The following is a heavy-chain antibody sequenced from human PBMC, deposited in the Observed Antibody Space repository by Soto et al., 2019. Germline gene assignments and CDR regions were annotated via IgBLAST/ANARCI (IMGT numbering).Heavy chain of an antibody. CDR3: ARDLRGYSNWFHP. D-gene: IGHD5-18*01. CDR2: IIPIFGTA. CDR1: GGTFSSYA. Sequence: GASVKVSCKASGGTFSSYAISWVRQAPGQGLEWMGGIIPIFGTANYAQHFQGRVTLIADTSTNTTYMQLSSLAPGDTAMYYCARDLRGYSNWFHPWGQGTLVTVSS. V-gene: IGHV1-69*06. J-gene: IGHJ5*02.